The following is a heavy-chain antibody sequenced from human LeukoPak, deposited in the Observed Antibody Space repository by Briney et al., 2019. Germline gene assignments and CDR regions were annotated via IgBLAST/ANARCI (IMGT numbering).Heavy chain of an antibody. Sequence: GGSLRLSCAASGFTFSSYAMHWVRQAPGKGLEWVAVISYDGSNKYCADSVKGRFTISRDNSKNTLYLQMNSLRAEDTAVYYCARVGGKDGDYEDWGQGTLVTVSS. CDR1: GFTFSSYA. J-gene: IGHJ4*02. V-gene: IGHV3-30*04. D-gene: IGHD4-17*01. CDR3: ARVGGKDGDYED. CDR2: ISYDGSNK.